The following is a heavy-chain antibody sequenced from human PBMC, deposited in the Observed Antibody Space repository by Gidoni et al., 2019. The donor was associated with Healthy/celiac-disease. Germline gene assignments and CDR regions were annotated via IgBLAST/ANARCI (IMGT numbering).Heavy chain of an antibody. CDR3: AKELYGSGSPNWFDP. Sequence: QVQLVESGGGVVQPGRSLRLSCAASGFTFSSYGMHWVRQAPGKGLEWVAVRSYDGSNKYYADSVKGRFTISRDNSKNTLYLQMNSLRAEDTAVYYCAKELYGSGSPNWFDPWGQGTLVTVSS. CDR1: GFTFSSYG. CDR2: RSYDGSNK. J-gene: IGHJ5*02. D-gene: IGHD3-10*01. V-gene: IGHV3-30*18.